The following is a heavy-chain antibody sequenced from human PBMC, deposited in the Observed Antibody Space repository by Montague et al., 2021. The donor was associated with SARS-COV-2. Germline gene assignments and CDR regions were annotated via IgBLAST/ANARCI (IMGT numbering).Heavy chain of an antibody. V-gene: IGHV4-59*08. D-gene: IGHD2-15*01. J-gene: IGHJ5*02. CDR1: GGSISSYY. Sequence: SETLSLTCTVSGGSISSYYWSWIRQPPGKGLEWIGYINYSGSTNYNPSLKSRVTISVDTSKNQFSLKLSSVTAADTAVYYCARRALGYCSGGSCEEGFDPWGQGTLVTVSS. CDR2: INYSGST. CDR3: ARRALGYCSGGSCEEGFDP.